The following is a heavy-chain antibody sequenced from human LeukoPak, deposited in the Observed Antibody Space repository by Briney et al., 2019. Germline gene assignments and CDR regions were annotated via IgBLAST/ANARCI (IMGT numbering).Heavy chain of an antibody. CDR2: INSDGSST. V-gene: IGHV3-74*01. D-gene: IGHD6-13*01. CDR1: GFTFSSYW. CDR3: ASIAAAGHNWFDP. J-gene: IGHJ5*02. Sequence: PGGSLRLSCAASGFTFSSYWMHWVRQAPGKGLVWVSRINSDGSSTSYADSVKGRFTISRDNAKSTLYLQMNSLRAEDTAVYYCASIAAAGHNWFDPWGQGTLVTVSS.